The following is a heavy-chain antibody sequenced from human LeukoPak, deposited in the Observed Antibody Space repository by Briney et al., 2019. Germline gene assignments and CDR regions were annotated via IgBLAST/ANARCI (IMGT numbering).Heavy chain of an antibody. CDR1: GGSFSGYY. D-gene: IGHD3-10*01. Sequence: SETLSLTCAVYGGSFSGYYWSWIRQPPGKGLEWIGEINHSGSTNYNPSLKSRVTKSVDTSKNQFSLKLSSVTAADTAVYYCARRRTLWFGELRTFDYWGQGTPVTVSS. CDR2: INHSGST. J-gene: IGHJ4*02. CDR3: ARRRTLWFGELRTFDY. V-gene: IGHV4-34*01.